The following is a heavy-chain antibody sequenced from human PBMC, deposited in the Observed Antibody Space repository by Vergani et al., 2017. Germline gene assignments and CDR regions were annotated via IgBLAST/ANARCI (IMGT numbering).Heavy chain of an antibody. D-gene: IGHD6-13*01. CDR1: GFTFSSYA. Sequence: EVQLLESGGGLVQPGGSLRLSCAASGFTFSSYAMSWVRQAPGKGLEWVSVIYSGGSSTYYADSVKGRFTISRDNSKNTLYLQMNSLRAEDTAVYYCAKVRYGQQLVLGGEYFQHSGQGTLVTVSS. J-gene: IGHJ1*01. CDR3: AKVRYGQQLVLGGEYFQH. V-gene: IGHV3-23*03. CDR2: IYSGGSST.